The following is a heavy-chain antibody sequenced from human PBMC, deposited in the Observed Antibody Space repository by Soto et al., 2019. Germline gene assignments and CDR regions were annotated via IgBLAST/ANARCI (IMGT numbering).Heavy chain of an antibody. Sequence: QVQLVESGGGVVQPGRSLRLSCAASGFTFSSYGMHWVRQAPGKGLEWVAVIWYDGSNKYYADSVKGRFTISRDNSKNTLYLQMNSLRAEDTAVYYCARAYPHYSYGYHWYFDLWGRGTLVTVSS. CDR2: IWYDGSNK. V-gene: IGHV3-33*01. D-gene: IGHD5-18*01. CDR3: ARAYPHYSYGYHWYFDL. CDR1: GFTFSSYG. J-gene: IGHJ2*01.